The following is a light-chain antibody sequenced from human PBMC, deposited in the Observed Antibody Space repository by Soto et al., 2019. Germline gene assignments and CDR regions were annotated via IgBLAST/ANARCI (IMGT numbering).Light chain of an antibody. CDR1: SSNIGAGYD. Sequence: QPVLTQPPSVSGAPGQRVTISCTGSSSNIGAGYDVHWYQQLPGTAPKLLIYGNSNRPSGVPDRFSGSKSGTSASLAITGLQAEDEADYYCQSYDSSFLWVFGGGTKLTVL. CDR3: QSYDSSFLWV. J-gene: IGLJ3*02. CDR2: GNS. V-gene: IGLV1-40*01.